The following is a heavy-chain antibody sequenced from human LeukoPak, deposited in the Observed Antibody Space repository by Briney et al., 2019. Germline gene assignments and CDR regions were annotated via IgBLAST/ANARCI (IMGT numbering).Heavy chain of an antibody. CDR2: ITGEGGRT. V-gene: IGHV3-43*02. D-gene: IGHD1-26*01. CDR3: AKDVEVLSMGFDY. J-gene: IGHJ4*02. Sequence: PGGSLRPSCAASGFTFDDYAMHWVRQAPGKGLEWVSLITGEGGRTNYADSVKGRFTISGDNSKNSLYLQMNSLRAEDTALYYCAKDVEVLSMGFDYWGQGTLVTVSS. CDR1: GFTFDDYA.